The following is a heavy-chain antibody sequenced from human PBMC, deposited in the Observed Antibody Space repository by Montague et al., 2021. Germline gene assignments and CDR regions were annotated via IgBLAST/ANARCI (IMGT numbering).Heavy chain of an antibody. CDR3: TSGREGNYNVMDV. CDR1: GDSDCVVRLS. V-gene: IGHV6-1*01. CDR2: CYFLLKRYN. Sequence: CAISGDSDCVVRLSRKSDEHTSALHLLRLLVCYFLLKRYNDYAVSVRGRVTINPDTSKNQFSLQLNSVTPEDTAIYYCTSGREGNYNVMDVWGQGTTVTVS. J-gene: IGHJ6*02. D-gene: IGHD1-1*01.